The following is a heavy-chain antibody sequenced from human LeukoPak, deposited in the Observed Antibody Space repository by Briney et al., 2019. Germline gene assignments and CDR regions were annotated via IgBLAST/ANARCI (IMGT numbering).Heavy chain of an antibody. CDR2: INPNNSDT. J-gene: IGHJ4*02. CDR3: ARGAKNY. V-gene: IGHV1-2*02. Sequence: ASVKVSCKASGYTFNDYYIHWVRQAPGQGLEWLGWINPNNSDTNFAQIFQGRVTLTTDTSVNTTYLELNKLTPDDTAIYYCARGAKNYWGQGTLITVS. CDR1: GYTFNDYY. D-gene: IGHD2/OR15-2a*01.